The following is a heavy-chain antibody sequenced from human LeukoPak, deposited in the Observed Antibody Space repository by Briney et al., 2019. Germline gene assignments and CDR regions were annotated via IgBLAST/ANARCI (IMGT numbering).Heavy chain of an antibody. CDR2: INPNSGGT. J-gene: IGHJ4*02. CDR1: GYTFTGYY. CDR3: ARAKYYYDSSGYSYYFDY. V-gene: IGHV1-2*02. Sequence: ASVKVSCKAPGYTFTGYYMHWVRQAPGQGLEWMGWINPNSGGTNYAQKFQGRVTMTRDTSISTAYMELSRLRSDDTAVYYCARAKYYYDSSGYSYYFDYWGQGTLVTVSS. D-gene: IGHD3-22*01.